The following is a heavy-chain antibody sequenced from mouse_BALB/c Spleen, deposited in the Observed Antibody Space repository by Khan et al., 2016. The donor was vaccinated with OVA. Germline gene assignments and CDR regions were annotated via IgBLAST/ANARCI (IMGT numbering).Heavy chain of an antibody. J-gene: IGHJ1*01. Sequence: VQLKESGPGLVKPSQSLSLTCTVTGYSITSDYAWNWIRQLPGNKLEWMAYISYSGSTSYHPSLKSRVSITRDTSKNQFFLQLNSVTTEDTAIYYCARRYYYGHWYFDVWGAGTTVTVSS. CDR3: ARRYYYGHWYFDV. CDR1: GYSITSDYA. CDR2: ISYSGST. D-gene: IGHD1-1*01. V-gene: IGHV3-2*02.